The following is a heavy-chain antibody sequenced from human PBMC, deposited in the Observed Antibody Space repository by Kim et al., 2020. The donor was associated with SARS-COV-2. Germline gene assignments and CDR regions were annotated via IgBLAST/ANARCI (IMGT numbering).Heavy chain of an antibody. V-gene: IGHV4-34*08. CDR2: INHSGNT. J-gene: IGHJ5*02. Sequence: SETLSLTCAVYGGTFSGYYWSWIRQPPGKGLEWIGEINHSGNTNYYPSRESRVTISVDTTKNQFTLKLSSVTAADTAGYFCATKFGGYDWFDPWGQGTLVTVSS. D-gene: IGHD5-12*01. CDR3: ATKFGGYDWFDP. CDR1: GGTFSGYY.